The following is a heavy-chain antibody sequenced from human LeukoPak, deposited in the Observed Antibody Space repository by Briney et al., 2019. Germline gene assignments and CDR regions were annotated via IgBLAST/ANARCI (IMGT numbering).Heavy chain of an antibody. CDR3: ARVVVVAVGDLDAFDI. D-gene: IGHD2-15*01. J-gene: IGHJ3*02. CDR2: INTDGSST. V-gene: IGHV3-74*01. CDR1: GFTFSSYW. Sequence: GGSLRPSCAASGFTFSSYWMHWVRQAPGKGLVWVSRINTDGSSTSYADSVKGRFTISRDNAKNTLYLQMNSLGAEDTAVYYCARVVVVAVGDLDAFDIWGQGTMVTVSS.